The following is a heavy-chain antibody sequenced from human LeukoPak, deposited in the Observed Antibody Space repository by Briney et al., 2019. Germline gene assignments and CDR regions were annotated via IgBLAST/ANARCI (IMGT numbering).Heavy chain of an antibody. CDR3: ARVVVVADYYYYGMDV. CDR2: VYSSGST. V-gene: IGHV4-59*12. J-gene: IGHJ6*02. Sequence: PETLSLTCTVSGVSMDSYYWSWIRQPPGKGLEWIGYVYSSGSTNYNPSLKSRVTISVDTSKTQFSLKLSSVTAADTAVYYCARVVVVADYYYYGMDVWGQGTTVTVSS. D-gene: IGHD2-15*01. CDR1: GVSMDSYY.